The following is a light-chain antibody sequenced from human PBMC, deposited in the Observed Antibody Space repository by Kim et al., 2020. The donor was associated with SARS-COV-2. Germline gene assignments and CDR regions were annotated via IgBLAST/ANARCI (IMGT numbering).Light chain of an antibody. V-gene: IGKV1-5*03. CDR3: QQYNSYS. J-gene: IGKJ1*01. CDR1: QSISSW. CDR2: KAS. Sequence: DIQMTQSPSTLSASVGDRVTITCRASQSISSWLAWYHQKAGKAPKLLIYKASSLESGVPSRFSGSGSGTEFTLTISSLQPDDFATYYCQQYNSYSFGQGTKVDIK.